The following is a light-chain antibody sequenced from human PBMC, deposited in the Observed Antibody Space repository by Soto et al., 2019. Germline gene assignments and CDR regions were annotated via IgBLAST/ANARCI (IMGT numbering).Light chain of an antibody. Sequence: DIQMTQSPASLSASVGDRVTITCRASQSISRYLNWYQQKPGKAPKLLIYGASTLQSGVSSRFSGSGSGTDFTLSISSQQPEDSATYYCQQTNTIPVAFGQGTKVEIK. CDR2: GAS. CDR1: QSISRY. J-gene: IGKJ1*01. V-gene: IGKV1-39*01. CDR3: QQTNTIPVA.